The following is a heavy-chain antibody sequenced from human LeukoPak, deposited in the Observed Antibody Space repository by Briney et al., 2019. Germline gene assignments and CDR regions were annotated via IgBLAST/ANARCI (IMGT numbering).Heavy chain of an antibody. D-gene: IGHD3-10*01. CDR1: GYNFPDYW. CDR3: AKRHYGGSAPSDY. Sequence: PGELLKISGKASGYNFPDYWIGFRQQPGEKVLEWVGIIHTGSTTTQYSPSLQGEVTISADKSMSTAYMQWTSLKASDTPIYFFAKRHYGGSAPSDYCGEGTQVTASS. CDR2: IHTGSTTT. V-gene: IGHV5-51*07. J-gene: IGHJ4*02.